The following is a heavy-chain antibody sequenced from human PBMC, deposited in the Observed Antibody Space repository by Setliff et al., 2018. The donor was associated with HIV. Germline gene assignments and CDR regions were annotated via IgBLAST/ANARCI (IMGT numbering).Heavy chain of an antibody. D-gene: IGHD6-13*01. J-gene: IGHJ4*02. Sequence: SETLSLTCAVYGGSFSGFYWSWIRQSPGKGLEWIGEIDHSGSTDDNPSLKSRVTISVDTSKNQFSLKLSSVSAADTAVYYCARGHPIATTGLVSYYFDHWSQGTLVTVSS. V-gene: IGHV4-34*01. CDR3: ARGHPIATTGLVSYYFDH. CDR2: IDHSGST. CDR1: GGSFSGFY.